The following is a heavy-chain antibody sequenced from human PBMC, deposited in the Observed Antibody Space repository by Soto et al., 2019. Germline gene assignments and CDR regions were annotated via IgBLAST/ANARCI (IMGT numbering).Heavy chain of an antibody. CDR2: GST. V-gene: IGHV4-31*02. D-gene: IGHD3-9*01. Sequence: GSTYYNPSLKSRVTIAVDTAKNQFSLKLSSVTAADTAAYYCARDGADYDLLPGYYNDVGYYDYGMDVWGQGTTVTVSS. CDR3: ARDGADYDLLPGYYNDVGYYDYGMDV. J-gene: IGHJ6*02.